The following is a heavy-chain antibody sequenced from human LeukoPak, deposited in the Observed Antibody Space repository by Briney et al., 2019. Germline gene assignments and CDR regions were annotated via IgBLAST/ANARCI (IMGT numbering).Heavy chain of an antibody. V-gene: IGHV3-53*01. J-gene: IGHJ4*02. CDR3: ARGSSSSRLFDY. CDR2: IYSGGST. Sequence: QTSETLSLTCTVSGGSISSNYMSWVRQAPGKGLEWVSVIYSGGSTYYADSVKGRFTISRDNSKNTLYLQMNSLRAEDTAVYYCARGSSSSRLFDYWGQGTLVTASS. CDR1: GGSISSNY. D-gene: IGHD6-6*01.